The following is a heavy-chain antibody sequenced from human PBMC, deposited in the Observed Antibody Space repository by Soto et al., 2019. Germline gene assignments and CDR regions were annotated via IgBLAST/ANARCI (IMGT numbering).Heavy chain of an antibody. CDR3: ARSPPSSYYGGSGTFDY. CDR1: GGFTSTNNW. V-gene: IGHV4-4*02. CDR2: AYHSGST. D-gene: IGHD3-10*01. J-gene: IGHJ4*02. Sequence: QLQLQESGPGLVRPSGTLSLTCAVSGGFTSTNNWGSWVRQPPGKGLEWIGDAYHSGSTEYNPSLKSRVSISVDKSKNQISLKLTSATAADTAVYYCARSPPSSYYGGSGTFDYWGQGTLVTVSS.